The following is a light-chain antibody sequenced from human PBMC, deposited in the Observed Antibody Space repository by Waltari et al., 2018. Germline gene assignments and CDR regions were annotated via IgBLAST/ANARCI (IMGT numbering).Light chain of an antibody. CDR1: QSVSSN. V-gene: IGKV3-15*01. J-gene: IGKJ4*01. CDR3: QQYNNWPLT. Sequence: EIVMTQSPATLSVSPGKRATLSCRASQSVSSNLAWYQQKPGQAPWLLIYGASTSATGIPARFIGSRSETEFTLTISSLQSEDFAIFYCQQYNNWPLTFGGGTKGEIK. CDR2: GAS.